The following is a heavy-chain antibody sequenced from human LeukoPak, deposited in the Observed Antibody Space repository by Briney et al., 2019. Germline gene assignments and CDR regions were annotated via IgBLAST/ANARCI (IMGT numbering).Heavy chain of an antibody. V-gene: IGHV3-23*01. Sequence: GGSLRLSCAASGFTFSSYAMSWVRQAPGKGLEWVSAISGSGGSTYYADSVKGRFTISRDNSKNTLYLQMNSLRAEDTAVYYCAKDSTRVVWELYWYFDYWGQGTLVTVSS. J-gene: IGHJ4*02. CDR1: GFTFSSYA. CDR3: AKDSTRVVWELYWYFDY. CDR2: ISGSGGST. D-gene: IGHD1-26*01.